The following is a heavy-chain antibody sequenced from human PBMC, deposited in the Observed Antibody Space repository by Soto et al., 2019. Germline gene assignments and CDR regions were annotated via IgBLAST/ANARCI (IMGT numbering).Heavy chain of an antibody. D-gene: IGHD2-15*01. CDR1: GFTFSDYY. CDR2: ISSSGSTR. V-gene: IGHV3-11*01. CDR3: AREDCSGVRCPQPRFSYSGMDV. J-gene: IGHJ6*02. Sequence: GGSLRLSCAASGFTFSDYYMSWVRQAPGKGLEWLSCISSSGSTRNYADSVKGRFTISRDNAKNSLYLQMNSLGVEDTAVYYCAREDCSGVRCPQPRFSYSGMDVWGQGTTVTVS.